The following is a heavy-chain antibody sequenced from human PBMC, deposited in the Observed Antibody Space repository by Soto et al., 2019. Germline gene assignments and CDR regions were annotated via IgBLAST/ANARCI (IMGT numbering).Heavy chain of an antibody. CDR2: INHSGST. CDR1: GGSFSGYY. J-gene: IGHJ4*02. V-gene: IGHV4-34*01. D-gene: IGHD2-15*01. CDR3: ARLSTYCSGGSCYSESLEY. Sequence: QVQLQQWGAGLLKPSETLSLTCAVYGGSFSGYYWSWIRQPPGKGLEWIGEINHSGSTNYNPSLKSRVTISVDTSKNQFSLKLSSVTAADTAVYYCARLSTYCSGGSCYSESLEYWGQGTLVTVSS.